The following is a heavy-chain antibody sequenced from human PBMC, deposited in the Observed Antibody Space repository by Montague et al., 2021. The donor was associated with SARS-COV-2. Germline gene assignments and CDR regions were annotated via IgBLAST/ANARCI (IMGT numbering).Heavy chain of an antibody. Sequence: SETLSLTCTVSGDSLSFYFWTWIRQPPGRGLEWIGYIEYSGSTNYNPSLKGRLTMSLDMSSNQFSLKLRSVTAADTAVYYCGRLGYSTSTVDSWGHGTLVAVSS. V-gene: IGHV4-59*08. CDR2: IEYSGST. CDR3: GRLGYSTSTVDS. J-gene: IGHJ5*01. CDR1: GDSLSFYF. D-gene: IGHD6-6*01.